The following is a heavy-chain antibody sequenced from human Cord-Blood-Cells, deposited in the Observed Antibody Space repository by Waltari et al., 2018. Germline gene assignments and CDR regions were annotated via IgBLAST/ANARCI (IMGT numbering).Heavy chain of an antibody. CDR3: ARAGFGVRRFWYVDL. CDR1: GGSISSYY. Sequence: QVQLQESGPGLVKPSETLSLTCTVSGGSISSYYWSWIRQPAGKGLEWIGRIYTSGSTNSNPSLKGRVTMSVDTAKNQFSLKLSSVTGADTAVYYCARAGFGVRRFWYVDLWGRGTLVTVSS. D-gene: IGHD3-3*01. V-gene: IGHV4-4*07. CDR2: IYTSGST. J-gene: IGHJ2*01.